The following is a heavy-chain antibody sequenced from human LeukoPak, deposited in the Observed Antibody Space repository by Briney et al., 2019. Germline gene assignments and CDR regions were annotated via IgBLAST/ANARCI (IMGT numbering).Heavy chain of an antibody. CDR1: GGTFSSYA. CDR3: ARGSAGELLLDY. D-gene: IGHD3-10*01. V-gene: IGHV1-69*13. J-gene: IGHJ4*02. CDR2: IIPIFGTA. Sequence: SVKVSCKASGGTFSSYAISWVRQAPGQGLEWMGGIIPIFGTANYAQKFQGRVTITADESASTAYMELSSLRSEDTAVYYCARGSAGELLLDYWGQGTLVTVSS.